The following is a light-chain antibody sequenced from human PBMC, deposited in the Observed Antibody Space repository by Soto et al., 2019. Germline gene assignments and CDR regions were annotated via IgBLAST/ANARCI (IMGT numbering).Light chain of an antibody. Sequence: DTVMTQSPDSLAVSLGERANIHCKSSQSVIYSANNKNCLAWYQQRPGKAPKLLIYDASTLETGVTSRFSGSGYGTHFTLTISSLHPEDFAVYYCQQYDNLPITFGQGTRLEIK. CDR3: QQYDNLPIT. V-gene: IGKV4-1*01. CDR2: DAS. CDR1: QSVIYSANNKNC. J-gene: IGKJ5*01.